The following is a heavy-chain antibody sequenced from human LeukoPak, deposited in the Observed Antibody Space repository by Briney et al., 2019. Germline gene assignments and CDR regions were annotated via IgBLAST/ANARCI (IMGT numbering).Heavy chain of an antibody. CDR1: GYTFTSYG. J-gene: IGHJ4*02. V-gene: IGHV1-18*01. CDR2: ISAYNGNT. D-gene: IGHD3-22*01. CDR3: ARDYSVRYYDSSGYYDRFDY. Sequence: ASVKVSCKASGYTFTSYGIRWVRQAPGQGLEWMGWISAYNGNTNYAQKLQGRVTMTTDTSTSTAYMELRSLRSDDTAVYYCARDYSVRYYDSSGYYDRFDYWGQGTLVTVSS.